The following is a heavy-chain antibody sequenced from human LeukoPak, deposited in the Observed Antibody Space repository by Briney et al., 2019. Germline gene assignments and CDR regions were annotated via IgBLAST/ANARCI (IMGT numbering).Heavy chain of an antibody. V-gene: IGHV7-4-1*02. CDR1: GYTFTSYA. Sequence: ASVKVSCKASGYTFTSYAMNWVRQAPGQGLEWMGWINTNTGNPTYAQGFTGRVVLSLDTSVSTAYLQISSLKAEDTAVYYCARGIRIQLWSLTDYYYYYMDVWGKGTTVTVSS. D-gene: IGHD5-18*01. J-gene: IGHJ6*03. CDR2: INTNTGNP. CDR3: ARGIRIQLWSLTDYYYYYMDV.